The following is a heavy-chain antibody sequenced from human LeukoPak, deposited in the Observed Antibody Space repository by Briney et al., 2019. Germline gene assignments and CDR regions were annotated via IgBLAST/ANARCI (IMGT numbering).Heavy chain of an antibody. CDR3: ARGRGYGGNYLRAFDI. Sequence: PSETLSLTCTVSGGSIGSYFWSWIRQPPGKGLEWIGYNSGSTKYNPSLESRVTISVDTSKNQLSLKLSSVTAADTAVYYCARGRGYGGNYLRAFDIWGQGTMVSVSS. D-gene: IGHD1-26*01. CDR2: NSGST. V-gene: IGHV4-59*08. J-gene: IGHJ3*02. CDR1: GGSIGSYF.